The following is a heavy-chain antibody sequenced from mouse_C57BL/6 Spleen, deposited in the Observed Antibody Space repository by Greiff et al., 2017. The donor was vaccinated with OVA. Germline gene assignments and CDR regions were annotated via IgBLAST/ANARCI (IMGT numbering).Heavy chain of an antibody. V-gene: IGHV5-4*01. D-gene: IGHD1-1*01. CDR1: GFTFSSYA. Sequence: EVHLVESGGGLVKPGGSLKLSCAASGFTFSSYAMSWVRQTPEKRLEWVATISDGGSYTYYPDNVKGRFTISRDNAKNNLYLQMSHLKSEDTAMYYCARDRQFITTVEGYFDVWGTGTTVTVSS. J-gene: IGHJ1*03. CDR2: ISDGGSYT. CDR3: ARDRQFITTVEGYFDV.